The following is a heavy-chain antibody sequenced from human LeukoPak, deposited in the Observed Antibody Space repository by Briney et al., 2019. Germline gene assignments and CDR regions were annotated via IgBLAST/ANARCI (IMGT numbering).Heavy chain of an antibody. CDR3: ARGRPHGV. CDR2: MNPNSGNT. V-gene: IGHV1-8*01. J-gene: IGHJ6*04. Sequence: ASVMVSCKASGYTFSSYDISWVRQATGQGLEWMGWMNPNSGNTGYAQKFQGRVTMTRNTSINTAYMELSSLGSENAAVYYCARGRPHGVWGKGTTVTVSS. CDR1: GYTFSSYD.